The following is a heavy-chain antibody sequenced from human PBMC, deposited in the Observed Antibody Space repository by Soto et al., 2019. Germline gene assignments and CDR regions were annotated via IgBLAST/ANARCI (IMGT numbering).Heavy chain of an antibody. CDR3: ARDYDILTGYSSPFDYYGMDV. CDR2: IWYDGSNK. Sequence: PGGSLRLSCAASGFTFSSYGMHWVRQAPGKGLEWVAVIWYDGSNKYYADSVKGRFTISRDNSKNTLYLQMNSLRAEDTAVYYCARDYDILTGYSSPFDYYGMDVWGQGTTVTVSS. CDR1: GFTFSSYG. V-gene: IGHV3-33*01. J-gene: IGHJ6*02. D-gene: IGHD3-9*01.